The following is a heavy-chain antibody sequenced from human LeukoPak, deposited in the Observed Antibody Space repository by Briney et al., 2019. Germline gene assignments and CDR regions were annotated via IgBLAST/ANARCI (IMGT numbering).Heavy chain of an antibody. CDR3: AKDLDYTTYGYYFDY. J-gene: IGHJ4*02. V-gene: IGHV1-2*02. D-gene: IGHD4-11*01. CDR1: GYTFTGYN. Sequence: GASVKVSCKASGYTFTGYNMHWVRQAPGQGLQWMGWINPNTGGTYYAQTFQGRVTMTGDTSISTAYMQLSGLTSDDTAVYYCAKDLDYTTYGYYFDYWGQGTLVTVSS. CDR2: INPNTGGT.